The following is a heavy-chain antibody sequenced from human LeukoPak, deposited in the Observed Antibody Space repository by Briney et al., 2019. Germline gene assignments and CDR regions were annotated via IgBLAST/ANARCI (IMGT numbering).Heavy chain of an antibody. CDR1: GGTFSSYA. Sequence: GASVKVSCKASGGTFSSYAISWVRQAPGQGLEWMGGIIPIFGTANYAQKFQGRVTITADESTSTAYMDLSSLRSEDTAVYYCARYDFWSGYYFDYWGQGTLVTVSS. CDR3: ARYDFWSGYYFDY. J-gene: IGHJ4*02. V-gene: IGHV1-69*13. D-gene: IGHD3-3*01. CDR2: IIPIFGTA.